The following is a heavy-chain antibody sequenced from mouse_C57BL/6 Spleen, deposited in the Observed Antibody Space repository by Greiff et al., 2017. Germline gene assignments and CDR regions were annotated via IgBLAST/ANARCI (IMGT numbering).Heavy chain of an antibody. Sequence: QVQLKQPGAELVKPGASVKMSCKASGYTFTSYWITWVKQRPGQGLEWIGDIYPGSGSTNYNEKFKSKATLTVDTSSSTAYMQLSSLTSEDSAVYYCARPYYSNAMDDWGQGTSGTVSS. J-gene: IGHJ4*01. CDR3: ARPYYSNAMDD. D-gene: IGHD2-5*01. CDR1: GYTFTSYW. CDR2: IYPGSGST. V-gene: IGHV1-55*01.